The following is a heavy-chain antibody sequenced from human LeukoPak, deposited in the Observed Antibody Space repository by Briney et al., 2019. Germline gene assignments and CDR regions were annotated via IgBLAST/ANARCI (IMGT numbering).Heavy chain of an antibody. CDR3: ARSFRKWDIVATTQPNWFDP. CDR2: IIPILGIA. J-gene: IGHJ5*02. D-gene: IGHD5-12*01. V-gene: IGHV1-69*04. Sequence: ASVKVSCKASGGTFSSYAISWVRQAPGQGLEWMGRIIPILGIANYAQKFQGRVTITADKSTSTAYMELSSLRSEDTAVYYCARSFRKWDIVATTQPNWFDPWGQGTLVTVSS. CDR1: GGTFSSYA.